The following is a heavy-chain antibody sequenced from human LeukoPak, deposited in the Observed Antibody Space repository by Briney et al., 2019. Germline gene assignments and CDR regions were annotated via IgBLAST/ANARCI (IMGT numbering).Heavy chain of an antibody. D-gene: IGHD3-22*01. CDR3: ARRGTYYDSSGFYYYFDY. CDR2: ISYDGSNK. Sequence: PGGSLRLSCAASGFTFSYYTMHWVRQAPGKGLEWVAVISYDGSNKYYADSVKGRFTISRDNSKNTLYLQMNSLRAEDTAVYFCARRGTYYDSSGFYYYFDYWGQGTLVTVSS. J-gene: IGHJ4*02. CDR1: GFTFSYYT. V-gene: IGHV3-30-3*01.